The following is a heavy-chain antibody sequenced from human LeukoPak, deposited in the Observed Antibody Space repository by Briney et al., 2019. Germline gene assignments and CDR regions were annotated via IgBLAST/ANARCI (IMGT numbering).Heavy chain of an antibody. CDR1: GFTFSSYA. CDR2: IRGNGDTT. CDR3: AKGLSVGATMCDY. Sequence: GGSLRLSCAASGFTFSSYAMSWVRQAPGKGLEWVSAIRGNGDTTYYADSVKGRFSIFRDNYKNMLYLQMNSLRVEDTAVYYCAKGLSVGATMCDYWGQGTLVTVSS. V-gene: IGHV3-23*01. D-gene: IGHD1-26*01. J-gene: IGHJ4*02.